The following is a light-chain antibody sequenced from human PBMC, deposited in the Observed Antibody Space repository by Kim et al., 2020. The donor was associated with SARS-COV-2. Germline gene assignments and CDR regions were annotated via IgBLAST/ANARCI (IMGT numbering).Light chain of an antibody. V-gene: IGLV3-1*01. Sequence: VTAGQTASIPCSGDELGDKFASWYQQKPGQSPVVVINQDNKRPSGIPERFSGSNSGNTATLTISGTQTMDEADYYCQTWDSSTYVVFGGGTQLTVL. CDR2: QDN. CDR1: ELGDKF. CDR3: QTWDSSTYVV. J-gene: IGLJ2*01.